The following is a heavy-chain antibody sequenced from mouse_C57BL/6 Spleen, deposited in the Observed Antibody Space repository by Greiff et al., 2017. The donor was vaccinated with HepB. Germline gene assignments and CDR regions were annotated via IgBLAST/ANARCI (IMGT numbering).Heavy chain of an antibody. CDR3: AKNVWGYDGFDY. Sequence: VQVVESGPGLVQPSQSLSITCTVSGFSLTSYGVHWVRQSPGKGLEWLGVIWRGGSTDYNAAFMSRLSITKDNSKSQVFFKMNSLQADDTAIYYCAKNVWGYDGFDYWGQGTTLTVSS. J-gene: IGHJ2*01. D-gene: IGHD2-2*01. CDR2: IWRGGST. CDR1: GFSLTSYG. V-gene: IGHV2-5*01.